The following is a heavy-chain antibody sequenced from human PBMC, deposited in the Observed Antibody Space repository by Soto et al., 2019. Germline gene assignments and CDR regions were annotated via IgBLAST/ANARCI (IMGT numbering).Heavy chain of an antibody. CDR2: MYHSGST. CDR3: ATGYSCFDY. J-gene: IGHJ4*02. V-gene: IGHV4-38-2*01. Sequence: SETLSLTCAVSGDSISSVYYWAWIRQPPGKGLEWIGSMYHSGSTYYNPSLKSRVTISVDTSKNQFSLKLSSVTAADTAVYYCATGYSCFDYWGQGTLVTVSS. CDR1: GDSISSVYY. D-gene: IGHD5-18*01.